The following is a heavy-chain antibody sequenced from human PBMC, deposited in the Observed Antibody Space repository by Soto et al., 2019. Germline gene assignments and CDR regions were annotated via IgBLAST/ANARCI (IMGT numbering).Heavy chain of an antibody. Sequence: GESLKISCTGSGYSFTRYWIGWVRQMPEKGLEWMGIIFPCDSDTRYSPSFQGQVTISADHSITTAYLQWSSLKASETAMYYCARRREYSGSHTGGAFDIWRQGTMVTFSS. D-gene: IGHD1-26*01. V-gene: IGHV5-51*01. CDR1: GYSFTRYW. CDR2: IFPCDSDT. CDR3: ARRREYSGSHTGGAFDI. J-gene: IGHJ3*02.